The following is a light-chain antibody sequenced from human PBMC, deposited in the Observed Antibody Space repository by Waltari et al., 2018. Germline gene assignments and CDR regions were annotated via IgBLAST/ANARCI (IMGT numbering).Light chain of an antibody. Sequence: EIVMTQSPGTLSVSPGEGATPSCRASHGVSSKVARYQQRPGQAPRLLIFGASTRATGIPARFSGSESGTEFTLTISSLQSEDSGVYFCQQYTTRPLTFGGGTKVEI. V-gene: IGKV3-15*01. J-gene: IGKJ4*01. CDR1: HGVSSK. CDR2: GAS. CDR3: QQYTTRPLT.